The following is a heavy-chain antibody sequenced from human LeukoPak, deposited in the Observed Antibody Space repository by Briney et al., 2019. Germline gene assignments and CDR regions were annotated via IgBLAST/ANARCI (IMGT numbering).Heavy chain of an antibody. V-gene: IGHV3-43*02. CDR1: RFAFSNYA. J-gene: IGHJ4*02. CDR3: AKELDTMFFDY. D-gene: IGHD3-10*02. Sequence: GGSLRLSCAASRFAFSNYAMSWVRQAPGKGLEWVSLAGWAGGTTFYSDSVRGRFTISRDSGRKSVYLQMNSLTTDDTAFYFCAKELDTMFFDYWGQGALVTVSS. CDR2: AGWAGGTT.